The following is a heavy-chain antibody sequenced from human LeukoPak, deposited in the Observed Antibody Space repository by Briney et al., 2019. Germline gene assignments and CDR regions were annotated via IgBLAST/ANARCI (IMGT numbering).Heavy chain of an antibody. D-gene: IGHD2-15*01. Sequence: GGSLRLSCAASGFTVSSNYMSWVRQAPGKGLEWVSDIYSGGSTYYADSVKGRFTISRDNSKNTLYLQMNSLRAEDTAVYYCARIVVVVAAHNWFDPWGQGTLVTVSS. CDR2: IYSGGST. J-gene: IGHJ5*02. V-gene: IGHV3-53*01. CDR1: GFTVSSNY. CDR3: ARIVVVVAAHNWFDP.